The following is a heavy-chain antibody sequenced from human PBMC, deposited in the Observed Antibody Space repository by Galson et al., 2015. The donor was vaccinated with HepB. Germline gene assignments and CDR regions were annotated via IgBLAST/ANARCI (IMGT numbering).Heavy chain of an antibody. Sequence: SVKVSCKASGYTFTSYYMHWVLQAPGQGLEWMGIINPSGGSTSYAQKFQGRVTMTRDTSTSTVYMELSSLRSEDTAVYYCARDEILEGMDVWGQGTTVTVSS. CDR1: GYTFTSYY. D-gene: IGHD3-9*01. CDR2: INPSGGST. CDR3: ARDEILEGMDV. V-gene: IGHV1-46*01. J-gene: IGHJ6*02.